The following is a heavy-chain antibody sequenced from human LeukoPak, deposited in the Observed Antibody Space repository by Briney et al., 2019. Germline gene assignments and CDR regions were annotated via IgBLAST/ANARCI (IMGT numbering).Heavy chain of an antibody. D-gene: IGHD2-2*01. CDR3: ARVVVGYCSSTSCYSHITNYY. J-gene: IGHJ4*02. CDR2: INHSGST. V-gene: IGHV4-34*01. CDR1: GGSFSGYY. Sequence: PSETLSLTCAVYGGSFSGYYWSWIRQPPGKGLEWIGEINHSGSTNYNPSLKSRVTISVDTSKNQFSLKLSSVTAADTAVYYCARVVVGYCSSTSCYSHITNYYWGQGTLVTVSS.